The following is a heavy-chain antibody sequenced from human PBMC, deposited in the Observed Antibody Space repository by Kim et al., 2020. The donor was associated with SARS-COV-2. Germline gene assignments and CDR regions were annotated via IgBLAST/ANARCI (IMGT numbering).Heavy chain of an antibody. CDR3: ARERGGVYGDAQTYYYYGMDV. V-gene: IGHV1-69*13. D-gene: IGHD4-17*01. Sequence: VKVSCKASGGTLSNFAISWVRQAPGQGLEWVGGIIPVFGTVNYAQKFQGRVTIIADESTSTAYMELSSLRSEDTAVYYCARERGGVYGDAQTYYYYGMDVWGQGTTVTVSS. CDR1: GGTLSNFA. J-gene: IGHJ6*02. CDR2: IIPVFGTV.